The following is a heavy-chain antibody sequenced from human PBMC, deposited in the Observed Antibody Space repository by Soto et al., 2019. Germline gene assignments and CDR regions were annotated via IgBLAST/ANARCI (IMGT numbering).Heavy chain of an antibody. CDR2: IGSKGETYAT. D-gene: IGHD3-3*01. CDR1: GFTFGASA. Sequence: EVQLVESGGGLVQPGGSLKLSCAASGFTFGASALQWVRQASGKGLEWLGRIGSKGETYATAYAASVKGRFTISRDDSKYTASLQMNSLESYDTAVYYSSSDDSHSFFTWRRGTLVTLSS. J-gene: IGHJ5*01. V-gene: IGHV3-73*02. CDR3: SSDDSHSFFT.